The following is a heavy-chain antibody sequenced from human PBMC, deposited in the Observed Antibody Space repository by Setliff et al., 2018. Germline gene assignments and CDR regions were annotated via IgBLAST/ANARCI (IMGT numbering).Heavy chain of an antibody. D-gene: IGHD1-26*01. CDR3: ARDRLLVGARYAMDV. CDR1: GGSISSGGYY. Sequence: PSETLSLTCTVSGGSISSGGYYWSWIRQHPGKGLEWIGYIYYSGSTYYNPSLKSRVTISVDTSKNQFSLKLSSVTAADTAVYYCARDRLLVGARYAMDVWGKGTTVTVS. J-gene: IGHJ6*03. CDR2: IYYSGST. V-gene: IGHV4-31*03.